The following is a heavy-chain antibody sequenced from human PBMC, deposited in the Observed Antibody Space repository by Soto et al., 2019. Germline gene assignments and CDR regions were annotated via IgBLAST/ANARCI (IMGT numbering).Heavy chain of an antibody. J-gene: IGHJ5*02. CDR2: ISYDGSNQ. Sequence: QVHLVESGGGVVQPGKSLRLSCEASGFSFRSYGLHWVRQAPGKGLEWIGLISYDGSNQFYADSVRGRFTISRDNSNNPLYIQITRGRVKNPAVYYWAKDFSPGGIPPNCSPPWGHGTLVTVSS. CDR3: AKDFSPGGIPPNCSPP. D-gene: IGHD1-26*01. CDR1: GFSFRSYG. V-gene: IGHV3-30*18.